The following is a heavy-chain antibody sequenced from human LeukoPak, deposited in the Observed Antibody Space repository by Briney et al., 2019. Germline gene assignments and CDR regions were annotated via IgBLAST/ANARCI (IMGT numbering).Heavy chain of an antibody. CDR3: ATYIAVAGTGYFDY. CDR1: GYTLTELS. J-gene: IGHJ4*02. V-gene: IGHV1-24*01. Sequence: ASVKVSCKVSGYTLTELSMHWARRAPGKGLEWMGGFDPEDGETIYAQKFQGRVTMTEDTSTDTAYMELSSLRSEDTAVYYCATYIAVAGTGYFDYWGQGTLVTVSS. CDR2: FDPEDGET. D-gene: IGHD6-19*01.